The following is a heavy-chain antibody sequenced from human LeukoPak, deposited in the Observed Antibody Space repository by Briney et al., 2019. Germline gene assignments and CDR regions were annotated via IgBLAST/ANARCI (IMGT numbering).Heavy chain of an antibody. D-gene: IGHD4-17*01. J-gene: IGHJ6*02. V-gene: IGHV4-39*01. Sequence: PSETLSLTCTVSGGSMRSNGYYWGWIRQPPGRGLEWIGSTYYSGSTYYNPSLKSRVTISVDTSEIQFSLKLSSVTAADTAVYYCARHLDGDRYYYYYGMDVWGQGATVTVSS. CDR3: ARHLDGDRYYYYYGMDV. CDR2: TYYSGST. CDR1: GGSMRSNGYY.